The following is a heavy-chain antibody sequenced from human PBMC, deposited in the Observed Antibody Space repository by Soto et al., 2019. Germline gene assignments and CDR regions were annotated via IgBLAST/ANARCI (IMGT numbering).Heavy chain of an antibody. Sequence: EVQLLESGGGLVRPGGSLRLSCAASGFTFYNYAMNWVRQAPGKGLXXXXTISGGGDGTYYADSVKGRFTISRDNSRNTVSLQMNSLRAEDTAVYYCAKKGLGSLATYCTTGDCHYAFEVWGQGTLVTVSS. V-gene: IGHV3-23*01. CDR2: ISGGGDGT. D-gene: IGHD2-8*01. CDR1: GFTFYNYA. J-gene: IGHJ3*01. CDR3: AKKGLGSLATYCTTGDCHYAFEV.